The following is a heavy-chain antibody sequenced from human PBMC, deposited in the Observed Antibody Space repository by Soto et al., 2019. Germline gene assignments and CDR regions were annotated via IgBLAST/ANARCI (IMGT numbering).Heavy chain of an antibody. CDR1: GFTFNTYW. J-gene: IGHJ5*02. Sequence: EVQLVESGGTLVQPGGSLRLSCAASGFTFNTYWMHWVRQAPGTGLVWVSRINSVGTRTTYADSVKGRFTISRDNAKNTVYLQMNSLRAEDTAVYYCTTVATHSYNWLDPWGQGTLVTVSS. D-gene: IGHD5-12*01. CDR2: INSVGTRT. CDR3: TTVATHSYNWLDP. V-gene: IGHV3-74*01.